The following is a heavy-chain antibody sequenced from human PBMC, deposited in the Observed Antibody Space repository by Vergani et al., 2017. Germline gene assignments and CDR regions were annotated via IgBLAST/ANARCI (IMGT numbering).Heavy chain of an antibody. V-gene: IGHV4-61*02. CDR1: GGSINTGAYY. J-gene: IGHJ6*02. CDR3: ARELSYYYGSGSDDYNPYYYEGMDV. D-gene: IGHD3-10*01. Sequence: QVQLQESGPRLVRPSQTLSLTCTVSGGSINTGAYYWSWIRQPAGKGLEWIGRVYTSGMTNYNPSLKSRVTLLVDRSKSQLSLKLTSVTAGDTAVYFCARELSYYYGSGSDDYNPYYYEGMDVWGPGTTVTVSS. CDR2: VYTSGMT.